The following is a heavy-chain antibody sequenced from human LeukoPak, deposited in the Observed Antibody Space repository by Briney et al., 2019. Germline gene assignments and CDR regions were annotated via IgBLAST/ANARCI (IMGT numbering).Heavy chain of an antibody. D-gene: IGHD2-2*01. CDR3: ARVGPIVVVPAAKNWYFDL. V-gene: IGHV4-30-2*01. Sequence: PSETLSLTCAVSGGSISSGGYYWSWIRQPPGKGLEWIGYIYHSGSTYYNPSLKSRVTISVDRSKNQFSLKLSSVTAADTAVYYCARVGPIVVVPAAKNWYFDLWGRGTLVTVSS. CDR1: GGSISSGGYY. J-gene: IGHJ2*01. CDR2: IYHSGST.